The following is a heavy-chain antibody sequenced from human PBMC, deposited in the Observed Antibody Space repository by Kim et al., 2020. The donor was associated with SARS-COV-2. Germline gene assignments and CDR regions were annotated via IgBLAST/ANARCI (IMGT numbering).Heavy chain of an antibody. D-gene: IGHD3-22*01. CDR3: AKDSKYVNYDSKKY. J-gene: IGHJ4*02. CDR1: GFAFSSYD. V-gene: IGHV3-30*18. Sequence: GGSLRLSCTASGFAFSSYDMHWVRQAPGKGLEWVSVVSAGSINKYYADSVKGRFTISRDNSKNTVFLQMNSLRDEDTAVYYCAKDSKYVNYDSKKYWGQG. CDR2: VSAGSINK.